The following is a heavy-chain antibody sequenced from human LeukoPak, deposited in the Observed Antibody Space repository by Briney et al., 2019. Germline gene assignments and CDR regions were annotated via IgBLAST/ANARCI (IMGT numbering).Heavy chain of an antibody. Sequence: ASVKASCKASGYTFTSYAMHWVRQAPGQRLEWMGWSNAGNGNTKYSQEFQGRVTITRDTSASTAYMELSSLRSEDMAVYYCARGSRYDYVLDYWGQGTLVTVSS. D-gene: IGHD3-16*01. V-gene: IGHV1-3*02. CDR3: ARGSRYDYVLDY. CDR1: GYTFTSYA. CDR2: SNAGNGNT. J-gene: IGHJ4*02.